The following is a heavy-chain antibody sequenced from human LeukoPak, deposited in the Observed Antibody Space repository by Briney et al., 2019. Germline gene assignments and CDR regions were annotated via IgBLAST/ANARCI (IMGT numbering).Heavy chain of an antibody. CDR3: VKNSGWYCLDY. V-gene: IGHV3-7*03. D-gene: IGHD6-13*01. Sequence: HTGGSLRLSCTASGFSFSNYWMTWVRQAPGKGLERVADINGDGSHSYCVDSVEGRFTLSRDNAKNSLFLQMNSLRAEDTAVYYCVKNSGWYCLDYWGQGTLVTVSS. CDR2: INGDGSHS. J-gene: IGHJ4*02. CDR1: GFSFSNYW.